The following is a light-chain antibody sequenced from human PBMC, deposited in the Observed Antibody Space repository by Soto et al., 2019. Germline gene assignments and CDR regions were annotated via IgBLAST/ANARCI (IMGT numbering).Light chain of an antibody. CDR1: QNVGSRY. CDR2: GTA. CDR3: QQYGSSPRT. J-gene: IGKJ1*01. Sequence: EIVLTQSPGTLSLSPGERATLSCRASQNVGSRYLAWYQQKPGQAPRLLTYGTANRATGIPHRFRGSGSGTDFSLTLSSLEPGDLAVYYCQQYGSSPRTFGQGTEVEIK. V-gene: IGKV3-20*01.